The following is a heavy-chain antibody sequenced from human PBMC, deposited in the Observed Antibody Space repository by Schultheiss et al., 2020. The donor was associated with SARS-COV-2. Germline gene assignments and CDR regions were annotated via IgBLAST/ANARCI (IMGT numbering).Heavy chain of an antibody. CDR3: ARGFMVRGVISCDI. CDR1: GGSFSGYY. J-gene: IGHJ3*02. Sequence: SETLSLTCAVYGGSFSGYYWSWIRQPPGKGLEWIGHMYNSGSTNYNPSLKSRVTISVDTSKNQFSLKLSSVTAADTAVYYCARGFMVRGVISCDIWGQGTMVTVSS. CDR2: MYNSGST. D-gene: IGHD3-10*01. V-gene: IGHV4-34*01.